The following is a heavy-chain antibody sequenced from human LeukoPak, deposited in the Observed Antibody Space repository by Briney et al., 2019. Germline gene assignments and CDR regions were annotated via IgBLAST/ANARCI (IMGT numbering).Heavy chain of an antibody. V-gene: IGHV3-33*01. Sequence: GGSLRLSCAASGFSFSSYGMHWVRQAPGKGLEWVAVIWYDGTNKYYADSVKGRFTISRDNSKNTLYLQMNSLRAEDAAVFYCARDQRGFSYSKYYFDYWGQGTLVTVSS. J-gene: IGHJ4*02. D-gene: IGHD5-18*01. CDR2: IWYDGTNK. CDR3: ARDQRGFSYSKYYFDY. CDR1: GFSFSSYG.